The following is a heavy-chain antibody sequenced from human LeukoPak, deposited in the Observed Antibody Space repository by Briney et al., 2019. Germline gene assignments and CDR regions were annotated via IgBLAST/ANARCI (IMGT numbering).Heavy chain of an antibody. CDR1: GYTFSNYG. V-gene: IGHV1-18*01. J-gene: IGHJ4*02. Sequence: ASVKVSCKASGYTFSNYGMSWVRQAPGQGLEWMGWISAYNGNTNYAQKLQGRVTMTTDTSTSTAYMELRSLRPDDTAVYYCARDSYVVATLRHFDYWGQGTLVTVSS. CDR3: ARDSYVVATLRHFDY. D-gene: IGHD5-12*01. CDR2: ISAYNGNT.